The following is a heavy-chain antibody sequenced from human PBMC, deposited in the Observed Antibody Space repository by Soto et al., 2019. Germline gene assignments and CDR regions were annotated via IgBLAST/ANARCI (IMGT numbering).Heavy chain of an antibody. CDR1: GYTFTHYS. Sequence: QVQLVQSGAEVKKPGASVKVSGRASGYTFTHYSIHWLRQAPGQRLEWMGWISVGNANTEYLRKFQYRVSITRDTSASTAYLELSSLRSEDTAVYYCARDRMHWGQGTLVTVSS. V-gene: IGHV1-3*01. CDR3: ARDRMH. CDR2: ISVGNANT. J-gene: IGHJ4*02.